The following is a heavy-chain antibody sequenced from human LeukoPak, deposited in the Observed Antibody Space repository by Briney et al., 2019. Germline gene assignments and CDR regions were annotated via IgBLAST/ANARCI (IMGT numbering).Heavy chain of an antibody. CDR2: VSAGGRTQ. J-gene: IGHJ4*02. CDR3: AREFGHNRWYFDY. Sequence: PGGSLRLSCAASGFTFSSYSMNWVRQAPGKGLEWVTVVSAGGRTQLYSDSVKGRFTVSRDNSLNTLHLQMNSLKTEDTAVYYCAREFGHNRWYFDYWGQGALVTVSS. V-gene: IGHV3-30*03. D-gene: IGHD5-24*01. CDR1: GFTFSSYS.